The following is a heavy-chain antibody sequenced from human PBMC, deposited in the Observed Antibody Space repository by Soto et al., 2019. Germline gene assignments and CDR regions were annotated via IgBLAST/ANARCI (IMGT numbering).Heavy chain of an antibody. CDR1: GGTFSSYA. D-gene: IGHD6-6*01. Sequence: SVKVSCKASGGTFSSYAISWVRQAPGQGLEWMGGIIPIFGTANYAQKFQGRVTITADESTITAYIELSSLRSEDTAAYHSPRASSSFPSSNCFDPWGQGTLVTVSS. CDR3: PRASSSFPSSNCFDP. V-gene: IGHV1-69*13. CDR2: IIPIFGTA. J-gene: IGHJ5*02.